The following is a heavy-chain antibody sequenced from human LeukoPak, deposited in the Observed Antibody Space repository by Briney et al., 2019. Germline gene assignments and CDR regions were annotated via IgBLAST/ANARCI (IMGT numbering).Heavy chain of an antibody. CDR3: ARGSILCTNGVCYSLDLDY. CDR1: GGSISSSTYC. CDR2: INHSGST. J-gene: IGHJ4*02. D-gene: IGHD2-8*01. Sequence: SETLSLTCTVSGGSISSSTYCWSWVRQPPGKGLEWIGEINHSGSTNYNPSLKSRVTISVDTSKNQFSLKLSSVTAADTAVYYCARGSILCTNGVCYSLDLDYWGQGTLVTVSS. V-gene: IGHV4-4*02.